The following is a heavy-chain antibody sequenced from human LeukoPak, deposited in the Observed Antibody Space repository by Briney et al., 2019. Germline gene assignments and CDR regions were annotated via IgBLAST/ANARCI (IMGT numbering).Heavy chain of an antibody. D-gene: IGHD3-3*01. CDR2: INHSGST. J-gene: IGHJ4*02. V-gene: IGHV4-34*01. CDR1: GGSFSGYY. Sequence: PSETLSLTCAVYGGSFSGYYWSWIRQPPGKGLEWIGEINHSGSTNYNPSLKSRVTISVDTSKNQFSLKLSSVTAADTAVYYCASRRITIFGVVITRRYYFDYWGQGTLVTVSS. CDR3: ASRRITIFGVVITRRYYFDY.